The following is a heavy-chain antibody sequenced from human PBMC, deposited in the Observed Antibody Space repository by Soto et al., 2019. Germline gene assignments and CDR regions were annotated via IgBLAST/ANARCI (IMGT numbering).Heavy chain of an antibody. CDR2: INPSGGST. V-gene: IGHV1-46*01. J-gene: IGHJ6*02. CDR3: ARAYQQLVPNYYYYGMDV. Sequence: ASVKVSCKASGYTFTSYYMHWVRQAPGQGLEWMGIINPSGGSTSYAQKFQGRVTMTRATSTSTVYMELSSLRSEDTAVYYCARAYQQLVPNYYYYGMDVWGQGTTVTVSS. CDR1: GYTFTSYY. D-gene: IGHD6-13*01.